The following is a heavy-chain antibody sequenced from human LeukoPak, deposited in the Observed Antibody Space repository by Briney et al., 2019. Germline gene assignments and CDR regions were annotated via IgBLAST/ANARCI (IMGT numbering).Heavy chain of an antibody. D-gene: IGHD1-26*01. V-gene: IGHV4-34*01. CDR1: GGSFSGYY. J-gene: IGHJ5*02. Sequence: PSETLSLTCAVYGGSFSGYYWSWIRQPPGKALEWIGEINHSGSTNYNPSLKSRVTISVDTSKNQFSLKLSSVTAADTAVYYCARDRRVGNSGSYFRWFDPWGQGTLVTVSS. CDR3: ARDRRVGNSGSYFRWFDP. CDR2: INHSGST.